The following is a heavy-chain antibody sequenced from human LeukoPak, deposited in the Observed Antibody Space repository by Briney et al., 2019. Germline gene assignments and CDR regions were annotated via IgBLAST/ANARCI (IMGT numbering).Heavy chain of an antibody. Sequence: TLSLTCTVSGGSISSGGYYWSWIRQHPGKGLEWIGYIYYSGSTYYNPSLKSRVTISVDTSKNQFSLKLSSVTAADTAVYYCARERSGSYLSDWFDPWGQGTLVTVSS. CDR2: IYYSGST. J-gene: IGHJ5*02. V-gene: IGHV4-31*03. CDR3: ARERSGSYLSDWFDP. D-gene: IGHD1-26*01. CDR1: GGSISSGGYY.